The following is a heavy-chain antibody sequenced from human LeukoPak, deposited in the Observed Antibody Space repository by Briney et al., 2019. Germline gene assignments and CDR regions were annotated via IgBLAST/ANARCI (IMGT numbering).Heavy chain of an antibody. D-gene: IGHD3-22*01. CDR1: GDSVSSNSAA. V-gene: IGHV6-1*01. Sequence: SQTLSLTCAISGDSVSSNSAAWNWIRQSPSRGLEWLGRTYYRSKGYNDYAGSVKSRITINPDTSKNQFSLQLNSVTPEATAVYYCARGDHYDSSGYHNWFDPWGQGTLVTVSS. CDR3: ARGDHYDSSGYHNWFDP. J-gene: IGHJ5*02. CDR2: TYYRSKGYN.